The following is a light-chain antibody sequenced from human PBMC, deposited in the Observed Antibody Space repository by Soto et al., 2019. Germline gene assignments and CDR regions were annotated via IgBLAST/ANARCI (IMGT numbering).Light chain of an antibody. Sequence: AIQLTQSPSSLSASVGDRVTITCRASQGISSALAWYQQKPGKAPKLLIYDASSLESGVPSRFSGSGSVTEFTLTISSLQPEDFATYYCQQFNSCPYTFGQGTKLEIK. CDR2: DAS. CDR1: QGISSA. V-gene: IGKV1-13*02. J-gene: IGKJ2*01. CDR3: QQFNSCPYT.